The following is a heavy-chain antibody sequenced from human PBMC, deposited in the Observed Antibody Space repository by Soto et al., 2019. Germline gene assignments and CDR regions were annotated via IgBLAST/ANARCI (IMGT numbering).Heavy chain of an antibody. Sequence: SETLSLTCTVPGGSISSGGYYWSWIRQHPGKGLEWIGYIYYSGSTYYNPSLKSRVTISVDTSKNQFSLKLSSVTAADTAVYYCARRNKYRSSWYGIPRFDPWRQGTLVTVSS. CDR1: GGSISSGGYY. D-gene: IGHD6-13*01. CDR3: ARRNKYRSSWYGIPRFDP. V-gene: IGHV4-31*03. J-gene: IGHJ5*02. CDR2: IYYSGST.